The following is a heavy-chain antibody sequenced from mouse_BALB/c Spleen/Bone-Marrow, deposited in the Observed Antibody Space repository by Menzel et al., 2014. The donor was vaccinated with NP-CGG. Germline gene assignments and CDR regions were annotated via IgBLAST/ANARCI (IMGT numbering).Heavy chain of an antibody. CDR1: GFSLTSYG. Sequence: QVQLQQSGPGLVQPSQSLSITCTVSGFSLTSYGVHWVRQSPGKGLEWLGVIWRGGSTDYNAAFMSRLSITKDNSKSQVFFKMNSLQAGDTAIYYCAKAIRQGYYYAMDYWGQGTSVTVSS. CDR2: IWRGGST. J-gene: IGHJ4*01. V-gene: IGHV2-5*01. CDR3: AKAIRQGYYYAMDY. D-gene: IGHD2-12*01.